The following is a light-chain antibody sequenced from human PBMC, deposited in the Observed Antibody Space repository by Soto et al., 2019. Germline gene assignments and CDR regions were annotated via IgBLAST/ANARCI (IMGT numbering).Light chain of an antibody. CDR2: DVS. CDR1: SSDVGGYNY. Sequence: QSALTQPASVSGSPGQSITISCTGTSSDVGGYNYVSWYQQHPGKAPKLMIYDVSNRPSGVSNRFSGSKSGNMASLTISGLQAEDEADYYCSSYTSSSTSWVFGGGTKLTVL. V-gene: IGLV2-14*01. CDR3: SSYTSSSTSWV. J-gene: IGLJ3*02.